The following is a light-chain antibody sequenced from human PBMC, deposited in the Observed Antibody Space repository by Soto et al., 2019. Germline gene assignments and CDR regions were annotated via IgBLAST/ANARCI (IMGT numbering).Light chain of an antibody. CDR1: NSDVGGYDF. J-gene: IGLJ2*01. CDR3: SSYAGSNVL. CDR2: EVT. V-gene: IGLV2-8*01. Sequence: QSALTQPPSASGSPGQSVTISCAGSNSDVGGYDFVSWYQQHPGKAPKLMIYEVTKRPSGVPDRFSGSKSGNTASLTVSGLQAEDEADYFCSSYAGSNVLFVGGTQLTVL.